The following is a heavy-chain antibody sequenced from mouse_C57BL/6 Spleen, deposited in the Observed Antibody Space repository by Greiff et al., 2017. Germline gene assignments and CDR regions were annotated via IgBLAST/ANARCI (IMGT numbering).Heavy chain of an antibody. CDR2: INPSSGST. Sequence: VQLQQSGAELARPGASVKMSCTASGYTFTSYTMHWVKQRPGQGLEWIGYINPSSGSTKYKQKFKDQAPLTADKSTSTAYLQLSSLTSEDSAVYCCARGPYDLPVWGTGTTVTVSS. CDR1: GYTFTSYT. D-gene: IGHD2-3*01. CDR3: ARGPYDLPV. V-gene: IGHV1-4*01. J-gene: IGHJ1*03.